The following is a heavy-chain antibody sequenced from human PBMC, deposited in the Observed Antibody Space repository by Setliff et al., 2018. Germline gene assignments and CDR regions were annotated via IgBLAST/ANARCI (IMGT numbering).Heavy chain of an antibody. Sequence: PSETLSLTCAVYDGSFSDYYWSWIRQPPGKGLEWIGEINHYGSTKYKSSLRGRVTISLDTAENQFSLKVNSVTAADTGVYYCARLNFWSGFWYFTLWGQGTPVTVSS. CDR1: DGSFSDYY. D-gene: IGHD3-3*01. CDR2: INHYGST. J-gene: IGHJ4*02. V-gene: IGHV4-34*01. CDR3: ARLNFWSGFWYFTL.